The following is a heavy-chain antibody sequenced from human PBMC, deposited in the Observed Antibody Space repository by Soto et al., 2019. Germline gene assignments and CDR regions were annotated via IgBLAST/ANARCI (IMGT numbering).Heavy chain of an antibody. V-gene: IGHV3-23*01. Sequence: EVQLLESGGGLAQPGGSLRLSCAASGFSFRIYAMNWVRQAPGKGLEWVSVMIGDGTSWDYADSVRGRFTISRDNSKNTLSLQMNNLRTEDTAVYYCAKDLRPDGRYDLDSWGQGTLVTVSS. CDR3: AKDLRPDGRYDLDS. D-gene: IGHD1-26*01. J-gene: IGHJ4*02. CDR2: MIGDGTSW. CDR1: GFSFRIYA.